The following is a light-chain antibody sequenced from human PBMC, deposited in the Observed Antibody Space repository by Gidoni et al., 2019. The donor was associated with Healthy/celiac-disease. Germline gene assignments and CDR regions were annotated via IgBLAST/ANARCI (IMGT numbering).Light chain of an antibody. CDR2: GAS. V-gene: IGKV3D-15*01. J-gene: IGKJ1*01. CDR1: QSVSGN. Sequence: EIVMTKSQATLSVSQGERATLSCRASQSVSGNLAWYQQQPGHAPRLRISGASTRATCIPARFSGSGSGTEFPLTIRSLQSEDFAVFYCQQYNTWPPWPFGQGTRVEIK. CDR3: QQYNTWPPWP.